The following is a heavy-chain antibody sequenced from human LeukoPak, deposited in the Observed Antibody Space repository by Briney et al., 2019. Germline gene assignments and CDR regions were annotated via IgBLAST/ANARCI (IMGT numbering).Heavy chain of an antibody. CDR1: GYSFTNFW. J-gene: IGHJ4*02. D-gene: IGHD5-18*01. CDR3: ARRSGYSYGNFDY. V-gene: IGHV5-51*01. CDR2: IYPADSDT. Sequence: GESLKISCKGSGYSFTNFWIGWVRQMPGKGLEWMGIIYPADSDTRYSPSFQGQVTISADKSISTAYLQWSSLKASDTAMYYCARRSGYSYGNFDYWGQGTLVTVSS.